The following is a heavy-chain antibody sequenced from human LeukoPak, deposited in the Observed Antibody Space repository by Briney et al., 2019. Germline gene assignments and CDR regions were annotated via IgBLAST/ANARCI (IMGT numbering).Heavy chain of an antibody. Sequence: ASVKVSCKASGGTFSSYAIGWVRQAPGQGLEWMGGIIPIFGTANYAQKFQGRVTITTDESTSTAYMELSSLRSEDTAVYYCARGRNDDFWSGYYGYWGQGTLVTVSS. CDR3: ARGRNDDFWSGYYGY. J-gene: IGHJ4*02. CDR2: IIPIFGTA. V-gene: IGHV1-69*05. D-gene: IGHD3-3*01. CDR1: GGTFSSYA.